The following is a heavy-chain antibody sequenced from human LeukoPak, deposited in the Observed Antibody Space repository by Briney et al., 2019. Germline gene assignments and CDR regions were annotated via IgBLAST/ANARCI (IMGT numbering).Heavy chain of an antibody. V-gene: IGHV1-8*01. CDR1: GYTLTSYD. CDR2: MNPNSGNT. D-gene: IGHD3-22*01. CDR3: ARSYDSSGYYYVGKAFDI. Sequence: ASVKVSCKASGYTLTSYDINWVRQATGQGLEWMGWMNPNSGNTGYAQKFQGRVTMTRNTSISTAYMELSSLRSEDTAVYYCARSYDSSGYYYVGKAFDIWGQGTMVTVSS. J-gene: IGHJ3*02.